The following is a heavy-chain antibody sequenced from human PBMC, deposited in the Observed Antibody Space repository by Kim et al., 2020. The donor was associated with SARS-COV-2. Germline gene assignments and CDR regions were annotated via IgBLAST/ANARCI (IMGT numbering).Heavy chain of an antibody. J-gene: IGHJ2*01. CDR3: VRDREYWYFDR. CDR1: GYTFTRYA. Sequence: ASVKVSCKASGYTFTRYAMNWVRQAPGQGLEWMGWINTNTGNPTYAQGFTGRVVFALDTSVSTAYLQISSLKAEDTAVYYCVRDREYWYFDRWGRSTLVTVSS. CDR2: INTNTGNP. V-gene: IGHV7-4-1*02.